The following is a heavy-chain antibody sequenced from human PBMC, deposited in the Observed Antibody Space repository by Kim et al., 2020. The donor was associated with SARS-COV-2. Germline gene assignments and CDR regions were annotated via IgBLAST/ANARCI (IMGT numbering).Heavy chain of an antibody. Sequence: GGSLRLSCAASGFTFSNYAMSWVRQAPGKGLEWVSAISGSGGRTYYADSVKGRFTISRDNSNNTLYLQMNSLRAEDTAVYYCAKAVGHYFRLGAFDNWGHGTMVTVSS. CDR1: GFTFSNYA. CDR2: ISGSGGRT. V-gene: IGHV3-23*01. CDR3: AKAVGHYFRLGAFDN. D-gene: IGHD3-10*01. J-gene: IGHJ3*02.